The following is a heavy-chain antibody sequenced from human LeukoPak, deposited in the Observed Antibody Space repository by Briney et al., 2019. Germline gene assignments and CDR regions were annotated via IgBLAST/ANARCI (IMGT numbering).Heavy chain of an antibody. D-gene: IGHD5-12*01. V-gene: IGHV3-23*01. CDR2: ISGSGGST. Sequence: GGSLRLSCAASGFTFTSYAMSWVRQAPGEGLEWVSAISGSGGSTYNADSVKGRFTISRDNSKNTLYLQMNSLRAEDTAVYYCAKRSGYDYYWFDPWGQGTLVTVSS. CDR3: AKRSGYDYYWFDP. J-gene: IGHJ5*02. CDR1: GFTFTSYA.